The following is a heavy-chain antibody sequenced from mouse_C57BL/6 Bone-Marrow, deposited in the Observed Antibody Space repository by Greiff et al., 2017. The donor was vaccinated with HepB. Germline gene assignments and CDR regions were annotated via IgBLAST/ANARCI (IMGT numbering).Heavy chain of an antibody. J-gene: IGHJ1*03. Sequence: EVKLMESGPVLVKPGASVKMSCKASGYTFTDYYMNWVKQSHGKSLEWIGVINPYNGGTSYNQKFKGKATLTVDKSSSTAYMELNSLTSEDSAVYYCASERGITTGYFDVWGTGTTVTVSS. CDR1: GYTFTDYY. CDR3: ASERGITTGYFDV. CDR2: INPYNGGT. V-gene: IGHV1-19*01. D-gene: IGHD1-1*01.